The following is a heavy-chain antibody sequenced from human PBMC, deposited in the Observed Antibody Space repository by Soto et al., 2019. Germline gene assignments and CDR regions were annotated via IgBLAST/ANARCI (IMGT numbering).Heavy chain of an antibody. J-gene: IGHJ5*02. Sequence: QLQLQESGPGLVKPSETLSLTCTVSGGSISSSSYFWGWIRQPPGKGLEWIGSIYYSGSTYYNPSLKSRVAVSVDTSKNRFSLKLSSVTAAATAVYYCARHPSDFWFDPWGQGTLVTVSS. V-gene: IGHV4-39*01. CDR1: GGSISSSSYF. CDR3: ARHPSDFWFDP. CDR2: IYYSGST. D-gene: IGHD2-21*02.